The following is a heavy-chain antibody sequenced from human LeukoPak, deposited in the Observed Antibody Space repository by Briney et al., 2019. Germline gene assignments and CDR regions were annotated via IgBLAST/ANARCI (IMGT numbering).Heavy chain of an antibody. CDR3: AKSLFPGYSSSWYYFDY. D-gene: IGHD6-13*01. V-gene: IGHV3-23*01. Sequence: GGSLRLSCAASGFTFSIYAMSWVRQAPGKGLEWVSAISGGGGITYYADSVKGRFTISRDNSKNTLYLQMNSLRAEDTAVYYCAKSLFPGYSSSWYYFDYWGQGTLVTVSS. CDR1: GFTFSIYA. J-gene: IGHJ4*02. CDR2: ISGGGGIT.